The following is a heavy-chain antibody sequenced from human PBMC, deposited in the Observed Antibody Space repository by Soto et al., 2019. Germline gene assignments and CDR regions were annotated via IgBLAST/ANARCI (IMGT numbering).Heavy chain of an antibody. Sequence: GGSLRLSCAASGFTFSTFDMSWVRRAPGKGLEWVSVILGRDDSTYYADSVKGRFTISRDPFKNMLYLQMNSLRAEDTAIYFCTKGAWLDYWGHGTLVTVSS. V-gene: IGHV3-23*01. CDR3: TKGAWLDY. CDR2: ILGRDDST. J-gene: IGHJ4*01. CDR1: GFTFSTFD.